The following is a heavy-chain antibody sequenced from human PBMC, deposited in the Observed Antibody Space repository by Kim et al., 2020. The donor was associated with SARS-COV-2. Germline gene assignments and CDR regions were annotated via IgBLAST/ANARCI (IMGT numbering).Heavy chain of an antibody. CDR1: GGSISSSSYY. J-gene: IGHJ3*02. CDR3: ARGEGKGRWLQFSLRLGGAFDI. D-gene: IGHD5-12*01. V-gene: IGHV4-39*07. CDR2: IYYSGST. Sequence: SETLSLTCTVSGGSISSSSYYWGWIRQPPGKGLEWIGSIYYSGSTYYNPSLKSRVTISVDTSKNQFSLKLSSVTAADTAVYYCARGEGKGRWLQFSLRLGGAFDIWGQGTMVTVSS.